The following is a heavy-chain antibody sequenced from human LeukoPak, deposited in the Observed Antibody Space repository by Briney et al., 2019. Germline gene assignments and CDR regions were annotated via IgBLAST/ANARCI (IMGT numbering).Heavy chain of an antibody. CDR1: GFTFSSYG. CDR3: AKSTYYYDSSGYVYYFDY. J-gene: IGHJ4*02. D-gene: IGHD3-22*01. CDR2: ISGSGGST. Sequence: GGSLRLSCAASGFTFSSYGMSWVRQAPGKGLEWVSAISGSGGSTYYADSVKGRFTISRDNSKNTLYLQMNSLRAEDTAVYYCAKSTYYYDSSGYVYYFDYWSQGTLVTVSS. V-gene: IGHV3-23*01.